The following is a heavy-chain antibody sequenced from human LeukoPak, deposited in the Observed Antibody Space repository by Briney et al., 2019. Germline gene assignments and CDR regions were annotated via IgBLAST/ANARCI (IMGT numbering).Heavy chain of an antibody. J-gene: IGHJ4*02. Sequence: GGSLRLSCAASGFIVSSNYKSWVRQAPGKGLGLVSVTYTCGTTNYADSVKGRFTISRDNSKNTVYLQMNSLRAEDTAVYYCAASITMFDYWGQGTLVTVSS. V-gene: IGHV3-66*03. CDR1: GFIVSSNY. D-gene: IGHD3-10*01. CDR3: AASITMFDY. CDR2: TYTCGTT.